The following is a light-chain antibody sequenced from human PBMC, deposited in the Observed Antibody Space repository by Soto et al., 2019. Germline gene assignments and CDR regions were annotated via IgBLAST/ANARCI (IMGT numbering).Light chain of an antibody. J-gene: IGLJ1*01. V-gene: IGLV2-23*02. CDR1: SSDVGTYNL. CDR3: CSYGGSSALPYV. Sequence: QPGPAHPASVSGSTEQSGTISCTGTSSDVGTYNLVCWYQQHPGKAPKLIIYEVAERPSGVSNRFSGSKFGNTASLTISGLLPEDEADSYCCSYGGSSALPYVFGTETKVTV. CDR2: EVA.